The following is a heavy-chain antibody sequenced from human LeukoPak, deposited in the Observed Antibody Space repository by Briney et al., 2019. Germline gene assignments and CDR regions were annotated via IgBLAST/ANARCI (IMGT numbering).Heavy chain of an antibody. CDR3: ARDPSPRVVITRSFDY. CDR1: GYTFTTYG. D-gene: IGHD4-23*01. Sequence: GASVKVSCKASGYTFTTYGISWVRQAPGQGLQWMGWINPNSGGTNYAQRFQDRVTMTRDTSITTAYMELSMLRSDDTAVYYCARDPSPRVVITRSFDYWGQGTLVTVSS. J-gene: IGHJ4*02. V-gene: IGHV1-2*02. CDR2: INPNSGGT.